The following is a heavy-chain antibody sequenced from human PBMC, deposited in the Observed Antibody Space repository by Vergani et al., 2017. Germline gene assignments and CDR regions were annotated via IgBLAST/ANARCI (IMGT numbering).Heavy chain of an antibody. CDR3: ARNGVRRRGMDV. V-gene: IGHV1-8*02. CDR1: GYTFTSYG. D-gene: IGHD3-10*01. CDR2: MNPNSGNT. J-gene: IGHJ3*01. Sequence: QVQLVQSGAEVKKPGASVKVSCKASGYTFTSYGISWVRQAPGQGLEWMGWMNPNSGNTGYAQKFQGRVTMTRNTSISTAYMELSSLRSEDTAVYYCARNGVRRRGMDVWGQGTMVTVSS.